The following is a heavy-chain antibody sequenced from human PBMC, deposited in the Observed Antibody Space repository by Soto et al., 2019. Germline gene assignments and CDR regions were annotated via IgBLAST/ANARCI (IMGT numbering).Heavy chain of an antibody. V-gene: IGHV3-21*01. CDR3: ARDQTSRYCSSTSCSYFDY. Sequence: GSLRLSCAASGFTFSSYSMNWVRQAPGKGLEWVSSISSSSSYIYYADSVKGRFTISRDNAKNSLYLQMNSLRAEDTAVYYCARDQTSRYCSSTSCSYFDYWGQGTLVTVSS. D-gene: IGHD2-2*01. CDR1: GFTFSSYS. CDR2: ISSSSSYI. J-gene: IGHJ4*02.